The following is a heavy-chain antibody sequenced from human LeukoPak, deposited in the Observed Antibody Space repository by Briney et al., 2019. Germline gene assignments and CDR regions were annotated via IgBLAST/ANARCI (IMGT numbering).Heavy chain of an antibody. CDR2: VSTGGAAT. J-gene: IGHJ4*02. CDR3: AREYEAPFDY. Sequence: GGSLRLSCAASGFTFSSFSMNWVRQAPGKGLEWVSTVSTGGAATYYADSVKGRFTISRDNSENTLYLQMNSLRAEDTAVYYCAREYEAPFDYWGQGTLVTVSS. D-gene: IGHD2/OR15-2a*01. CDR1: GFTFSSFS. V-gene: IGHV3-23*01.